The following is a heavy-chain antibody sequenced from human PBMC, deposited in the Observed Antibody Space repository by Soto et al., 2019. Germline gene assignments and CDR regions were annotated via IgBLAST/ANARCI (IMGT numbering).Heavy chain of an antibody. CDR1: GGSFSGYS. D-gene: IGHD6-19*01. Sequence: QVQLQQWGAGPLKPSETLSLTCAVNGGSFSGYSWTWIRQAPGKGLDWIGEINYTGTTNYSPSLKSRVTLSVDTSKNQFSLDLRSVSAADTAVYYCAREGGSGWYYYDYWGHGTMVTVSS. J-gene: IGHJ4*01. CDR3: AREGGSGWYYYDY. V-gene: IGHV4-34*02. CDR2: INYTGTT.